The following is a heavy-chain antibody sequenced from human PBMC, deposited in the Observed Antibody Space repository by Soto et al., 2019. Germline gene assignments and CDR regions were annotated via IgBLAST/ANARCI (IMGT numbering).Heavy chain of an antibody. V-gene: IGHV4-30-4*01. CDR3: ARDVANGDTENV. D-gene: IGHD2-8*01. CDR1: GGSVGSGEYY. CDR2: IYDSGIT. J-gene: IGHJ3*01. Sequence: QVQLQESGPGLVKPSQTLSLACTVSGGSVGSGEYYYSWIRQPPGKGLEWIGYIYDSGITNYTPSLKGRVTMSLDRSNNQVALKLSSVTAADTAGYCCARDVANGDTENVWGQGTMVTVSS.